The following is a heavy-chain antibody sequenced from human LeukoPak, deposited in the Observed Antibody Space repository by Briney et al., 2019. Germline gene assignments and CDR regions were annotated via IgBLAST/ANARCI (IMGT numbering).Heavy chain of an antibody. J-gene: IGHJ3*02. Sequence: GGSLRLSCAASGFTFSDYYMSWIRQAPGKGLEWVSYISSSGSTIYYADSVKGRFTISRDNAKNSLYLRMNSLRAEDTAVYYCAGSIAARPVGRAFDIWGQGTMVTVSS. V-gene: IGHV3-11*01. CDR2: ISSSGSTI. CDR3: AGSIAARPVGRAFDI. D-gene: IGHD6-6*01. CDR1: GFTFSDYY.